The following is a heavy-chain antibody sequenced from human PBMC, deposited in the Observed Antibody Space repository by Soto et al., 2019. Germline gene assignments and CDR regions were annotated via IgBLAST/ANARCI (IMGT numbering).Heavy chain of an antibody. CDR3: AKDNGDYYDSSGYSA. CDR2: ISYDGTDK. D-gene: IGHD3-22*01. V-gene: IGHV3-30*18. Sequence: HPGGSLRLSCAASGFTFSGYGMHWVRQAPGKGLEWMAVISYDGTDKYYADSVKGRFTISRDNSKNTLYLQMNSLRAEDTAVYYCAKDNGDYYDSSGYSAWGQGTLVTVSS. J-gene: IGHJ5*02. CDR1: GFTFSGYG.